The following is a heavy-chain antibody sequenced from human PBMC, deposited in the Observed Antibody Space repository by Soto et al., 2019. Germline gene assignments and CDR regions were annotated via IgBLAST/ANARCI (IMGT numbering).Heavy chain of an antibody. CDR3: AADLRLCSGGSCYPGGFDY. D-gene: IGHD2-15*01. Sequence: QMQLVQSGPEVKKPGTSVKVSCKASGFTFTSSAMQWVRQARGQRLEWIGWIVVGSGNTNYAQKFQERVTITRDMSTSTAYMELSSLRSEDTAVYYCAADLRLCSGGSCYPGGFDYWGQGTLVTVSS. CDR1: GFTFTSSA. V-gene: IGHV1-58*02. CDR2: IVVGSGNT. J-gene: IGHJ4*02.